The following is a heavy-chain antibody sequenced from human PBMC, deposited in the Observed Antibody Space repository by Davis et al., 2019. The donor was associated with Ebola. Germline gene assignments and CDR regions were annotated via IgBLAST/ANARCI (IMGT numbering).Heavy chain of an antibody. CDR1: GFTFRGYV. V-gene: IGHV3-48*02. D-gene: IGHD6-6*01. CDR2: ISSASSAI. J-gene: IGHJ4*02. Sequence: GESLKISCAASGFTFRGYVMNWVRQAPGKGLEWISYISSASSAIFYADSVKGRFIISRDNAKNLLFLQMNSLRHDDTAFYFCAKNSGPEAARPIDYWGQGTLVTVSS. CDR3: AKNSGPEAARPIDY.